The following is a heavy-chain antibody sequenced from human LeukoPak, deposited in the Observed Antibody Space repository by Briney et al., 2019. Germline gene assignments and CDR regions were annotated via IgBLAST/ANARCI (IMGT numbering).Heavy chain of an antibody. V-gene: IGHV4-61*01. D-gene: IGHD2-15*01. CDR2: IYYTGST. Sequence: PSETLSLTCTVSGGSVSSGSFYWSWIRQTPGKGLEWIGYIYYTGSTNYNPSLKSRVTISVDTSKNQFSLKLSSVTAADTAVYYCARDTGYCSGGSCYSGRWNWFDPWGQGTLVTVSS. J-gene: IGHJ5*02. CDR3: ARDTGYCSGGSCYSGRWNWFDP. CDR1: GGSVSSGSFY.